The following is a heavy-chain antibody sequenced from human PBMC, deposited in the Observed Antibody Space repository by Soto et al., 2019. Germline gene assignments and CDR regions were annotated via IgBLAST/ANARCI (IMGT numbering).Heavy chain of an antibody. J-gene: IGHJ4*02. D-gene: IGHD3-10*01. CDR3: AGDLDGSGSYYTDY. CDR1: GYTFTNYG. V-gene: IGHV1-18*01. Sequence: ASVKVSCKASGYTFTNYGISWVRQAPGQGLEWMGWISAYKGDTNYAQNLRGRVTTTTDTSTNTAYMELRSLRDDDTAVYYCAGDLDGSGSYYTDYWGPGTLVTVSS. CDR2: ISAYKGDT.